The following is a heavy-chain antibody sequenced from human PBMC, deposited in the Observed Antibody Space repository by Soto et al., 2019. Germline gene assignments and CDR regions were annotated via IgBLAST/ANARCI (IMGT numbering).Heavy chain of an antibody. D-gene: IGHD2-15*01. Sequence: DALQVSCKASGYTFTVYYMHWVRQAPGQGLEWMGIINPSGGSTSYAQKFQGRVTMTRDTSTSTVYMELSSLRSEDTAVYYWARDSDTLGDIDIRGQGTMVTV. V-gene: IGHV1-46*01. CDR1: GYTFTVYY. CDR3: ARDSDTLGDIDI. CDR2: INPSGGST. J-gene: IGHJ3*02.